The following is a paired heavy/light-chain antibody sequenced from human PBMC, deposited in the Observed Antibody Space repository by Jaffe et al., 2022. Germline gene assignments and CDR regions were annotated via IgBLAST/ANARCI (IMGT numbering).Light chain of an antibody. CDR3: QQRSNWLLT. CDR1: QSVSSY. CDR2: DAS. Sequence: EIVLTQSPATLSLSPGERATLSCRASQSVSSYLAWYQQKPGQAPRLLIYDASNRATGIPARFSGSGSGTDFTLTISSLEPEDFAVYYCQQRSNWLLTFGGGTKVEIK. J-gene: IGKJ4*01. V-gene: IGKV3-11*01.
Heavy chain of an antibody. J-gene: IGHJ6*03. Sequence: QVQLVQSGAEVKKPGASVKVSCKASGYTFTSYDINWVRQATGQGLEWMGWMNPNSGNTGYAQKFQGRVTMTRNTSISTAYMELSSLRSEDTAVYYCARVVGFLEWLLWEPNHYYYMDVWGKGTTVTVSS. CDR1: GYTFTSYD. CDR2: MNPNSGNT. CDR3: ARVVGFLEWLLWEPNHYYYMDV. V-gene: IGHV1-8*01. D-gene: IGHD3-3*02.